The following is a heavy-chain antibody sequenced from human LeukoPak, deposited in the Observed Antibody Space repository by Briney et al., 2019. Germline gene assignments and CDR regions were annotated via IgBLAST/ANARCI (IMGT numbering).Heavy chain of an antibody. CDR1: GFTFSSYE. CDR3: ARIGYSSSSFDF. J-gene: IGHJ4*02. V-gene: IGHV3-7*01. Sequence: GGSLRLSCAASGFTFSSYEMNWVRQAPGKGLEWVANLKEDGSQIYSVDSVKGRFSISRDNAKNSLYLQMNSLRAEDTAVYYCARIGYSSSSFDFWGQGTLVTVSS. CDR2: LKEDGSQI. D-gene: IGHD6-6*01.